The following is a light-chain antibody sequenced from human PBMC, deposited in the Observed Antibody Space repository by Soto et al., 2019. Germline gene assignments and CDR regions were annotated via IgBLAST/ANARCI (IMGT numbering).Light chain of an antibody. V-gene: IGKV4-1*01. CDR1: QSVLYSSNNKNY. CDR2: WSS. Sequence: DIVMTQSPDSLAVSLGERATINCKSSQSVLYSSNNKNYLAWFQQKPGQPPKLLIYWSSLRESGVPDRFSGSGSGTDFTLTISSLQAEDVAVYYCHQYYNVPFTFGGGTKVEIK. J-gene: IGKJ4*01. CDR3: HQYYNVPFT.